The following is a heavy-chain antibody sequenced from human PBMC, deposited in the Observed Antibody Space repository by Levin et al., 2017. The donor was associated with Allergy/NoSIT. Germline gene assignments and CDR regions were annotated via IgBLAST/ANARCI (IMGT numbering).Heavy chain of an antibody. CDR3: TTDILTGSGAFDI. Sequence: GGSLRLSCTASGFTFGDYAMSWFRQAPGKGLEWVGFIRSKAYGGTTEYAASVKGRFTISRDDSKSIAYLQMNSLKTEDTAVYYCTTDILTGSGAFDIWGQGTMVTVSS. V-gene: IGHV3-49*03. CDR1: GFTFGDYA. J-gene: IGHJ3*02. CDR2: IRSKAYGGTT. D-gene: IGHD3-9*01.